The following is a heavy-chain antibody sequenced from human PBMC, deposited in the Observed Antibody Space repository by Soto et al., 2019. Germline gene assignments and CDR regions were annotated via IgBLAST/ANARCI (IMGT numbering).Heavy chain of an antibody. V-gene: IGHV3-7*03. CDR3: ARVLDYGDPNFDY. CDR1: GFTFSSYW. J-gene: IGHJ4*02. CDR2: IKQDGSEK. D-gene: IGHD4-17*01. Sequence: EVQLVESGGGLVQPGGSLRLSCAASGFTFSSYWMSWVRQAPGKGLEWVANIKQDGSEKYYVDSVKGRFTISRDNAKNSLYLQMNSLRAEDTAVYYCARVLDYGDPNFDYWGQGTLVTVSS.